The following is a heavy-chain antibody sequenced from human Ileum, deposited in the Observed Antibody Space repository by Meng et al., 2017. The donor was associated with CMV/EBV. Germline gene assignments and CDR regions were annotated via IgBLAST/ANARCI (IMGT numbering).Heavy chain of an antibody. V-gene: IGHV4-61*02. D-gene: IGHD3-16*02. Sequence: QVQLQESGPGLVKPSQTLFLTFSVSGVSSSSGRYFWSWIRQPAGKGLEWIGRIYSGGATNYNASLKSRATISVDTSKNQFSLKVTSVTAADTAVYYCAIQDTQRLGGLSSSFDYWGQGILVTVSS. J-gene: IGHJ4*02. CDR2: IYSGGAT. CDR1: GVSSSSGRYF. CDR3: AIQDTQRLGGLSSSFDY.